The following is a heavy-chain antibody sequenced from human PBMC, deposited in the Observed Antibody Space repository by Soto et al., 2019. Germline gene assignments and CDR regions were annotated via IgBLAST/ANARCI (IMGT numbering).Heavy chain of an antibody. Sequence: PEGSLRLSCAASGFTFNNYAMNWVRRAPGKGLEWVSYISSSSGTIFYADSVKGRFTISRDNSKNTLYLQMNSLRVEHTSVHYCVRDDIGLGLDYWGLGTLVTVSS. D-gene: IGHD1-26*01. CDR2: ISSSSGTI. CDR1: GFTFNNYA. V-gene: IGHV3-48*01. CDR3: VRDDIGLGLDY. J-gene: IGHJ4*02.